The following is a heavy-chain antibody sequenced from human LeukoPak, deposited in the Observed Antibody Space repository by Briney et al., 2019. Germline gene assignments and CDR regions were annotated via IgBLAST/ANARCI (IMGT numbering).Heavy chain of an antibody. CDR1: GGSIKSNNW. D-gene: IGHD3-22*01. J-gene: IGHJ3*02. CDR2: IYHSGST. CDR3: AREVEYYDSSGYRPHAFDI. Sequence: SETLSLTCAVSGGSIKSNNWWSWVRQPPGKGLEWIGEIYHSGSTNYNPSLESRVTVSVDKSKNQFSLDLSSVTAADTAVYYCAREVEYYDSSGYRPHAFDIWGQGTVVTVSS. V-gene: IGHV4-4*02.